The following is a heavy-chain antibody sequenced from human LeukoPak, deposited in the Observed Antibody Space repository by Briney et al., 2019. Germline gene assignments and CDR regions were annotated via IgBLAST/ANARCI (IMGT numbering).Heavy chain of an antibody. CDR1: GFSFRSYA. CDR2: ISYDGSEK. Sequence: GGSLRLSCAASGFSFRSYAIHWVRQAPGKGLEWVAGISYDGSEKFYADSVKGLTISRDNSKNTLYLQMNSLRAEDTAVYYCARDYYDTGDAFDIWGQGTMVTVSS. V-gene: IGHV3-30-3*01. D-gene: IGHD3-16*01. CDR3: ARDYYDTGDAFDI. J-gene: IGHJ3*02.